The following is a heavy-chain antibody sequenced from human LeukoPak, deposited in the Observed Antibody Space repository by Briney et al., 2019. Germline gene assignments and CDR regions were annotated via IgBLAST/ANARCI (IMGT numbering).Heavy chain of an antibody. Sequence: PGGSLRLSCAASGFTFSNYAMSWVRQAPGKGLEWVSGITGSGGTTYYADSVKGRFTVSGDNSKNTLYLQMSSLTAADTAVYYCAKDRSIGTYYTFDHWGQGTLVTVSS. J-gene: IGHJ4*02. D-gene: IGHD1-26*01. CDR2: ITGSGGTT. V-gene: IGHV3-23*01. CDR3: AKDRSIGTYYTFDH. CDR1: GFTFSNYA.